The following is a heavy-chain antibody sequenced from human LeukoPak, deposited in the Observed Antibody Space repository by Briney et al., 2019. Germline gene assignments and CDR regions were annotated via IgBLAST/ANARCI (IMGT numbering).Heavy chain of an antibody. CDR1: GFTFSSYW. CDR3: ASAFRVAATRRYFDY. V-gene: IGHV3-74*01. J-gene: IGHJ4*02. CDR2: INSDGSST. D-gene: IGHD2-15*01. Sequence: GGSLRLSCAASGFTFSSYWMHWVRQAPGKGLVWVSRINSDGSSTSYADSVKGRFTISRDNAKNTLYPQMNSLRAEDTAVYYCASAFRVAATRRYFDYWGQGTLVTVSS.